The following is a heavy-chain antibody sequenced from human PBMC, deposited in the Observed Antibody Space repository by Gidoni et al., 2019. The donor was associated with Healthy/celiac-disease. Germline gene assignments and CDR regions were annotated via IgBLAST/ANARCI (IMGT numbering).Heavy chain of an antibody. V-gene: IGHV4-34*01. J-gene: IGHJ4*02. CDR3: ARVQNYYDSSGPPYYFDY. CDR1: GGSVSGYY. CDR2: INHSGST. D-gene: IGHD3-22*01. Sequence: QVQLQQWGAGLLKPSETLSLTCAVYGGSVSGYYWSWIRQPPGKGLEWIGAINHSGSTNYNPSLKSRVTISVDTSKNQFSLKLSSVTAADTAVYYCARVQNYYDSSGPPYYFDYWGQGTLVTVSS.